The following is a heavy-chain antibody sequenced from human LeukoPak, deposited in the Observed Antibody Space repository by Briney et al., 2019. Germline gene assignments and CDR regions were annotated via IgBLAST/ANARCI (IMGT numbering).Heavy chain of an antibody. J-gene: IGHJ4*02. V-gene: IGHV3-23*01. CDR3: ARDRGTGLRYFDWLFQY. CDR2: ISGSGADT. Sequence: GGSLRLSCAASGFTSSNYAMNWVRQAPGKGLEWVSAISGSGADTYYADSVKGRFTISRDNSKNTLYLQMNSLRAEDTAVYYCARDRGTGLRYFDWLFQYWGQGTLVTVSS. CDR1: GFTSSNYA. D-gene: IGHD3-9*01.